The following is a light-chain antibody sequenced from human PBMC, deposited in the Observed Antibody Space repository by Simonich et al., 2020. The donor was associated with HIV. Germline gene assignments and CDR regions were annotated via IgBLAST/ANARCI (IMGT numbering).Light chain of an antibody. J-gene: IGKJ1*01. Sequence: DIQMTQSPSSLSASVGERVTITCRASQSFSSYLNWYQQKPGKAPKLLIYAASSLQSGVPSRFSGSGSGTDFTLTISSLQPEDFATYYCQQSYSTPPTFGQGTKVEIK. CDR2: AAS. CDR1: QSFSSY. CDR3: QQSYSTPPT. V-gene: IGKV1-39*01.